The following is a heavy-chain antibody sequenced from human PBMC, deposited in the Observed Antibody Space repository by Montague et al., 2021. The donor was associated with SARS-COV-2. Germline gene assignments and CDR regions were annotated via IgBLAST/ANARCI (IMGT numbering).Heavy chain of an antibody. V-gene: IGHV4-39*07. Sequence: SETLSLTCTVSGGSISSSNYYWGWIRQPPGKGLEWIGNMYYSGSNYYNPSLKSRVTITIDTSKNQFSLKLSSVTAADTAVYYCARDDIVLQGVTKGMDVWGQGTTVTVSS. CDR2: MYYSGSN. CDR1: GGSISSSNYY. D-gene: IGHD3-10*01. CDR3: ARDDIVLQGVTKGMDV. J-gene: IGHJ6*02.